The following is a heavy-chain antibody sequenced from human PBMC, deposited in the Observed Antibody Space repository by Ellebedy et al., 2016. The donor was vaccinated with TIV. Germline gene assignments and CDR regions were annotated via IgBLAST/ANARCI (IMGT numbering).Heavy chain of an antibody. CDR3: ARRMGN. J-gene: IGHJ4*02. CDR2: IYSGGST. D-gene: IGHD7-27*01. Sequence: GESLKISCAASGFTVSSNYMSWVRQAPGKGLEWVSVIYSGGSTYYTDSVKGRFTIPRDNSKNTLYLQMNSLRAEDTAVYYCARRMGNWGQGTLVTVSS. V-gene: IGHV3-66*01. CDR1: GFTVSSNY.